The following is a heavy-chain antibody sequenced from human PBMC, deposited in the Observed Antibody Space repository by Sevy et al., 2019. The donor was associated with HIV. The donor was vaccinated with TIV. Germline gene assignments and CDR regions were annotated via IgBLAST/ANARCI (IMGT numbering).Heavy chain of an antibody. D-gene: IGHD6-19*01. Sequence: SETLSLTCTVSGASISSSGYYWGWIRQPPGKGLEWIASINYSGRTFYNPSLKSRVTISADTSKNQFSLDLNSVTAADTAIYYCAGPILTYNNGWSYYDYWGQGTVVTVSS. CDR3: AGPILTYNNGWSYYDY. CDR1: GASISSSGYY. CDR2: INYSGRT. J-gene: IGHJ4*02. V-gene: IGHV4-39*01.